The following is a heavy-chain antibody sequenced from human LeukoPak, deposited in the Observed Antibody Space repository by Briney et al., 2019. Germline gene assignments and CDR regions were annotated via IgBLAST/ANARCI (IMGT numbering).Heavy chain of an antibody. CDR1: GYTFTSYG. D-gene: IGHD6-19*01. CDR3: ARVMAVAGIYYFDY. CDR2: ISAYNGNT. J-gene: IGHJ4*02. Sequence: ASVKVSCKASGYTFTSYGISWVRQAPGQGLEWMGWISAYNGNTNYAQKLQGRVTITADESTSTAYMELSSLRSEDTAMYYCARVMAVAGIYYFDYWGQGTLVTVSS. V-gene: IGHV1-18*01.